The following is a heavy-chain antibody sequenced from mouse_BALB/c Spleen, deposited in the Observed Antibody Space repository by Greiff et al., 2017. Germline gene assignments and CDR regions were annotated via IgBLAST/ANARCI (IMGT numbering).Heavy chain of an antibody. J-gene: IGHJ4*01. V-gene: IGHV1-14*01. CDR1: GYTFTSYV. CDR3: ARLGTATNYYAMDY. D-gene: IGHD1-2*01. Sequence: VQLKESGPELVKPGASVKMSCKASGYTFTSYVMHWVKQKPGQGLEWIGYINPYNDGTKYNEKFKGKATLTSDKSSSTAYMELSSLTSEDSAVYYCARLGTATNYYAMDYWGQGTSVTVSS. CDR2: INPYNDGT.